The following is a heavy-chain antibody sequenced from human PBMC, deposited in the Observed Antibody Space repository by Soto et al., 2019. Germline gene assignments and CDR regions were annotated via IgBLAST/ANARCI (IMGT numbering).Heavy chain of an antibody. CDR1: RGTFSSYA. CDR3: ARDLGYYDSSGYSPGYAFDI. Sequence: EASVKVSCKASRGTFSSYAISWVRQAPGQGLEWMGGIIPIFGTAKYSQKFQGRVTITRDTSASTAYMELSSLRSEDTAVYYCARDLGYYDSSGYSPGYAFDIWGQGTMVTVSS. CDR2: IIPIFGTA. V-gene: IGHV1-69*05. J-gene: IGHJ3*02. D-gene: IGHD3-22*01.